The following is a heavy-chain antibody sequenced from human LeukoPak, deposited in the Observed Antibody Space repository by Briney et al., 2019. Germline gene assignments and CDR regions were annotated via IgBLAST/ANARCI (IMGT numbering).Heavy chain of an antibody. CDR1: GYTLSELS. Sequence: ASVKVSCKVSGYTLSELSMHWVRQAPGKGLEWVGGFDPEDGETIYAQKFQGRVTMTEDTSTDTAYMELSSLRSEDTAVYYCAMIPIRLGELSFPPSFDYWGQGTLVTVSS. CDR2: FDPEDGET. D-gene: IGHD3-16*02. J-gene: IGHJ4*02. CDR3: AMIPIRLGELSFPPSFDY. V-gene: IGHV1-24*01.